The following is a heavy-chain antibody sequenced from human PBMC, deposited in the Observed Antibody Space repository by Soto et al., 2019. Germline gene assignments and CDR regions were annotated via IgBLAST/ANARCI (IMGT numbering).Heavy chain of an antibody. V-gene: IGHV4-39*02. CDR1: GDSISSSSYY. CDR2: IYYSGST. J-gene: IGHJ4*02. D-gene: IGHD6-13*01. CDR3: ARNGSSSWYLDY. Sequence: PSETLSLTCTVSGDSISSSSYYWGWIRQPPGKGLEWIGSIYYSGSTHYNPSLKSRVTISVDTSKNHFSLKLSSVTAADTAVYYCARNGSSSWYLDYWGRGTLVTVYS.